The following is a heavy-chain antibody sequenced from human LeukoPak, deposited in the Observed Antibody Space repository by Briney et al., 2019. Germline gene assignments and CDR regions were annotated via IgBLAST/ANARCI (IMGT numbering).Heavy chain of an antibody. Sequence: GGSLRLSCAASGLTVSSNYMGWVRQAPGKGLGWVSLIYSGSSTYYADSVKGRFTISRDKSKNTLYLQMSSLRVEDTAVYYCAMGAMVATIDYWGQGTLVTVSS. CDR1: GLTVSSNY. D-gene: IGHD5-12*01. CDR3: AMGAMVATIDY. V-gene: IGHV3-66*01. CDR2: IYSGSST. J-gene: IGHJ4*02.